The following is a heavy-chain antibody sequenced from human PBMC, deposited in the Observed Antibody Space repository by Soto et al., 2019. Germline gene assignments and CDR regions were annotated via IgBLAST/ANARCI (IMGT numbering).Heavy chain of an antibody. J-gene: IGHJ4*02. CDR2: AGNKANSYTT. V-gene: IGHV3-72*01. Sequence: PGWSLRLSCAASGFTFIDHHMDWVRQSPGKGLEWVGRAGNKANSYTTAYAASVKGRFTISRDDSKNSLSLQMNSLKTEDTAVYFCARLMGPSFDLWGQGTLVTVSS. CDR1: GFTFIDHH. D-gene: IGHD2-8*01. CDR3: ARLMGPSFDL.